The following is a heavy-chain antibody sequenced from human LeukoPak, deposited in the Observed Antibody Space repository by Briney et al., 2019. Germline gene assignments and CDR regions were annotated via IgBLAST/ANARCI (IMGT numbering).Heavy chain of an antibody. Sequence: ASVKVSCKVSGYTLTELSLHWVRQAPGKGLEWMGRFHPEDGETIYARKFQGRVTMTEDTSTDTAYMELSSLRSEDTAVYFCAVSLTTGGYYGMDVWGQGTTVTVSS. CDR1: GYTLTELS. V-gene: IGHV1-24*01. J-gene: IGHJ6*02. CDR3: AVSLTTGGYYGMDV. D-gene: IGHD1-1*01. CDR2: FHPEDGET.